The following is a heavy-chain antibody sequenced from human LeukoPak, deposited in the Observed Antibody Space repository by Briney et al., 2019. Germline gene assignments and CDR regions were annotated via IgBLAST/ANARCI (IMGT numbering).Heavy chain of an antibody. V-gene: IGHV1-2*02. CDR1: GYTFTGYY. Sequence: ASVKVSCKASGYTFTGYYMHWVRQAPGQGLEWMGWINPNSGGTNYAQKFQGRVTMTRDTSISTACMELSRLRSDDTAVYYCARDYYGGGTDWFDPWGQGTLVTVSS. D-gene: IGHD2-15*01. CDR2: INPNSGGT. CDR3: ARDYYGGGTDWFDP. J-gene: IGHJ5*02.